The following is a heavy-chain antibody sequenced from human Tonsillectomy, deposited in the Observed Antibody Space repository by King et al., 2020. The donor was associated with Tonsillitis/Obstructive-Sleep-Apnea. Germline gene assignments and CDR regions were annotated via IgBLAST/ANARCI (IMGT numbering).Heavy chain of an antibody. CDR1: GFTVSSNY. CDR2: IYSGGST. CDR3: ANGQGDSYYDYMDV. V-gene: IGHV3-66*01. Sequence: VQLVESGGGLVQPGGSLRLSCAASGFTVSSNYMSWVRQAPGKGLEWVSVIYSGGSTYYADSVKGRFTISRDNSKNTLYLQMNSLRAEDTAVYYCANGQGDSYYDYMDVWGKGTTVTVSS. D-gene: IGHD4-17*01. J-gene: IGHJ6*03.